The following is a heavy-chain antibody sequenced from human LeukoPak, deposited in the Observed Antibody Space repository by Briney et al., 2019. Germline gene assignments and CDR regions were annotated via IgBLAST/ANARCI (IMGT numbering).Heavy chain of an antibody. CDR2: ISSSSSYI. CDR1: GFTFSSYS. V-gene: IGHV3-21*01. CDR3: ARDTSGYGPDYNYMDV. J-gene: IGHJ6*03. D-gene: IGHD5-12*01. Sequence: GGSLRLSCAASGFTFSSYSMNWVRQAPGKGLEWVSSISSSSSYIYYADSVKGRFTISRDNAKNSLYLQMNSLRAEDTAVYYCARDTSGYGPDYNYMDVWGKGTTVTVSS.